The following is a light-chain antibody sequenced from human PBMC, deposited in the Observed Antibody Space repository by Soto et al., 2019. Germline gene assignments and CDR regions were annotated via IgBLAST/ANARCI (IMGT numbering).Light chain of an antibody. J-gene: IGLJ3*02. CDR3: AAWDDALNGWV. V-gene: IGLV1-44*01. Sequence: QSVLTQPPSTSGTPGQRVTICCYGGNSNIRTNTVNWYQQFPGTAPKLLIYNNNQRPSGVPDRFSGSKSGTSASLAISGLRSEDEADYYCAAWDDALNGWVFGGGTKLTVL. CDR2: NNN. CDR1: NSNIRTNT.